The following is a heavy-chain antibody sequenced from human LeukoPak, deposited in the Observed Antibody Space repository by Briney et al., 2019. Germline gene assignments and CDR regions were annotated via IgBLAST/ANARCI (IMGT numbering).Heavy chain of an antibody. V-gene: IGHV4-34*01. CDR2: INHSGST. Sequence: TSSETLSLTCAVYGGSFSGYYWSWIRQPPGKGLEWIGGINHSGSTNYNPSLKSRVTISVDTSKNQFSLKLSSVTAADTAVYYCARGRDGYNPGDWGQGTLVTVSS. J-gene: IGHJ4*02. CDR1: GGSFSGYY. D-gene: IGHD5-24*01. CDR3: ARGRDGYNPGD.